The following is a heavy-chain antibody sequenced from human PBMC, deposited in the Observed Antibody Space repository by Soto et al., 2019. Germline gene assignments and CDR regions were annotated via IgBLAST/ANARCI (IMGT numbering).Heavy chain of an antibody. D-gene: IGHD6-6*01. Sequence: ASVKVSCKASGYTFTSYGISWVRQSPGHGLEWMGWITASNGNTNYAQKLPGRVTMTTDTSTSTAYMERGSLKSADTAVYYCARDGPNIAARHPYDYLGQGTRVTVSS. V-gene: IGHV1-18*01. CDR3: ARDGPNIAARHPYDY. CDR1: GYTFTSYG. J-gene: IGHJ4*02. CDR2: ITASNGNT.